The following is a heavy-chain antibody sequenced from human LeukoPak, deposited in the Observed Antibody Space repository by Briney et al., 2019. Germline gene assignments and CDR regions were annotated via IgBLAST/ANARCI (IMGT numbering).Heavy chain of an antibody. J-gene: IGHJ4*02. CDR3: ARDLRYYDSSGYYWAPFDY. CDR1: GGSISSYY. D-gene: IGHD3-22*01. CDR2: IYASGST. Sequence: PSETLSLTCTVSGGSISSYYWSWIRQPAGKGLEWIGRIYASGSTNYNPSLKSRVTMSVDTSKNQFSLKLSSVTAADTAVYYCARDLRYYDSSGYYWAPFDYWGRGTLVTVSS. V-gene: IGHV4-4*07.